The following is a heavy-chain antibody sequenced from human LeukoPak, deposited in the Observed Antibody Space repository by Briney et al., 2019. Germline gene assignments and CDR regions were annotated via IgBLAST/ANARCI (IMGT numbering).Heavy chain of an antibody. V-gene: IGHV1-18*01. CDR2: ISAYNGNT. Sequence: GASVKVSCKASGYTFTSYGISWVRQAPGQGREWMGWISAYNGNTNYAQKLQGRVTMITDTSKSTAYMELRSLRSDDTAVYYCARRESVYYRCWGQGTLVTVSS. CDR3: ARRESVYYRC. J-gene: IGHJ4*02. CDR1: GYTFTSYG. D-gene: IGHD3-22*01.